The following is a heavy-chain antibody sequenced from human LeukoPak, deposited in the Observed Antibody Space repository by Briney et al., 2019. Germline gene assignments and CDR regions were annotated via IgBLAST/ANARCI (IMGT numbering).Heavy chain of an antibody. Sequence: ESGPTLVIPTRTLTLTCTFSGFSLSTSAVGVGWIRRPPGKALEWLALIYWNDDKRYNPSLKSGLTITKDTSKNQVVLTMTNMDPVDTATYYCAHRLLGSGWYRAFDYWGQGTLVTVSS. CDR3: AHRLLGSGWYRAFDY. CDR1: GFSLSTSAVG. D-gene: IGHD6-19*01. V-gene: IGHV2-5*01. J-gene: IGHJ4*02. CDR2: IYWNDDK.